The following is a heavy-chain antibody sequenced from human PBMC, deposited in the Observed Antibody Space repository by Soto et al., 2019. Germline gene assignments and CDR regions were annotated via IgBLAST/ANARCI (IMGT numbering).Heavy chain of an antibody. CDR1: GFTLSSYA. CDR2: ISYDGSNK. CDR3: ARDQGSSWYNYYYYGMDV. J-gene: IGHJ6*02. D-gene: IGHD6-13*01. V-gene: IGHV3-30-3*01. Sequence: GXSLRLSCAASGFTLSSYALHWFRQAPVNVLEWVAVISYDGSNKYYADSVKGRFTISRDNSKNTLYLQMNSLRAEDTAVYYCARDQGSSWYNYYYYGMDVWGQGTTVTVSS.